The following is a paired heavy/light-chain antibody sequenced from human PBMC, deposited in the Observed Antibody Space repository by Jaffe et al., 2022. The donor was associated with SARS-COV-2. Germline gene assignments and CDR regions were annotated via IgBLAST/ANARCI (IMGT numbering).Heavy chain of an antibody. V-gene: IGHV1-46*01. CDR1: GYTFTDYY. CDR2: VNPTGGST. CDR3: ARGLPWFGELSLFYFYGLDV. J-gene: IGHJ6*02. D-gene: IGHD3-10*01. Sequence: QVQLVQSGAEVKKPGASVKISCKASGYTFTDYYIHWVRQAPGQGLEWMGIVNPTGGSTPYAQKFQGRVTMTRDTSTSTVYMQLGSLRSEDTAVYYCARGLPWFGELSLFYFYGLDVWGHGTTVTVSS.
Light chain of an antibody. V-gene: IGLV1-51*02. CDR1: SSNIGNNH. CDR2: ENV. Sequence: QSVLTQPPSVSAAPGQKVTISCSGSSSNIGNNHVSWYQQLPGTAPKLLIYENVQRPSGIPDRFSGSKSGTSATLGITGLQSGDEADYYCGTWDSSLSAVVFGGGTKLTVL. CDR3: GTWDSSLSAVV. J-gene: IGLJ2*01.